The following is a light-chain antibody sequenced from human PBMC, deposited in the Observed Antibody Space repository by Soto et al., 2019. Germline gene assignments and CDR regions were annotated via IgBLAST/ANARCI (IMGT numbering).Light chain of an antibody. V-gene: IGLV2-23*01. CDR3: CSYAGGASVV. J-gene: IGLJ2*01. CDR1: SSDIGRYNL. Sequence: QSVLTQPASVSGSPGQSITISCTGTSSDIGRYNLVSWYQQHPGKAPKLIIYEDIERPSGVSDRFSSSKSGNTASLTISGLQTEDEADYYCCSYAGGASVVFCGGTKLTVL. CDR2: EDI.